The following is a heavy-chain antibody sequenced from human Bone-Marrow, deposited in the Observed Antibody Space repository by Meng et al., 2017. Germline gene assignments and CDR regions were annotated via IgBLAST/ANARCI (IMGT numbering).Heavy chain of an antibody. CDR2: ISGSGGST. D-gene: IGHD1-26*01. CDR3: AKQIVGATTY. J-gene: IGHJ4*02. CDR1: GFTFSSYA. V-gene: IGHV3-23*01. Sequence: GESLKISCAASGFTFSSYAMSWVRQAPGKGLEWVSAISGSGGSTYYADSVKGRFTISRDNSKNTLYLQMNSLRAEDTAVYYCAKQIVGATTYWGQGTRVTGSS.